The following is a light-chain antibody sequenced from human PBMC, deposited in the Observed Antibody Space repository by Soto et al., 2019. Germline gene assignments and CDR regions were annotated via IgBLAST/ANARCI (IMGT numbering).Light chain of an antibody. CDR2: GAS. V-gene: IGKV3-15*01. Sequence: EIMMTQSPATLSVSPGERATLSCRASQSVSSNLVWYQQKPGQAPRLLIYGASTRATGIPARFSGSGSGTEFTLTISSLQSEDVAVYYCQQYHNWPPYTFGQGTKLEIK. CDR1: QSVSSN. CDR3: QQYHNWPPYT. J-gene: IGKJ2*01.